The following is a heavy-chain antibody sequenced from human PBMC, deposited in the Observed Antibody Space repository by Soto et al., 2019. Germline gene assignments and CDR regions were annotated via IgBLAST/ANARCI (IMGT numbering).Heavy chain of an antibody. V-gene: IGHV1-58*02. CDR2: IVVGSGNT. CDR1: GFTFTSPA. J-gene: IGHJ3*02. CDR3: AALLGDSDAFDI. Sequence: PVKVSCKASGFTFTSPAIQWVRQARGQRLEWIGWIVVGSGNTNYAQKFQERVTITRDMSTSTAYMELSSLRSEDTAVYYCAALLGDSDAFDIWGQGTMVTVSS. D-gene: IGHD2-21*01.